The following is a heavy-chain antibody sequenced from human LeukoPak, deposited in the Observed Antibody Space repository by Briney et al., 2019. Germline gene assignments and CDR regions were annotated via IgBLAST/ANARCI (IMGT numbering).Heavy chain of an antibody. CDR3: ARVVRDFWSGYPNFDY. CDR1: GGSFSGYY. CDR2: INHSGST. J-gene: IGHJ4*02. Sequence: SETLSLTCAVHGGSFSGYYWSWIRQPPGKGLEWIGEINHSGSTNYNPSLKSRVTISVDTSKNQFSLKLSSVTAADTAVYYCARVVRDFWSGYPNFDYWGQGTLVTVSS. V-gene: IGHV4-34*01. D-gene: IGHD3-3*01.